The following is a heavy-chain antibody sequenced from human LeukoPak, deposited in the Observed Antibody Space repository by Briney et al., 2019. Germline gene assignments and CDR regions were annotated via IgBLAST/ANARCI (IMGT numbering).Heavy chain of an antibody. Sequence: WETLSLTCSVSGGPISCHYWRWIRQPPGKGVEWIGYIYYSGSTNYNPSLKSPVTISVATSKTQFSLKLSSVTAADTAVYYCARHYYYYDGIDVWGQGTTVTVSS. CDR2: IYYSGST. J-gene: IGHJ6*02. CDR1: GGPISCHY. V-gene: IGHV4-59*08. CDR3: ARHYYYYDGIDV.